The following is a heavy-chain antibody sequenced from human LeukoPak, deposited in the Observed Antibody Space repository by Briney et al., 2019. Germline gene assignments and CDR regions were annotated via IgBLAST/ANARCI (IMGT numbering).Heavy chain of an antibody. CDR3: ARAWIYYDSSGYPPPSRF. CDR1: GFTFSSYS. V-gene: IGHV3-21*01. J-gene: IGHJ4*02. CDR2: ISSSSSYI. Sequence: GGSLRLSCAASGFTFSSYSMNWVRQAPGKGLEWVSSISSSSSYIYYADSVKGRFTISRDNAKNSLYLQMNSLRAEDTAVYYCARAWIYYDSSGYPPPSRFWGQGTLVTVSS. D-gene: IGHD3-22*01.